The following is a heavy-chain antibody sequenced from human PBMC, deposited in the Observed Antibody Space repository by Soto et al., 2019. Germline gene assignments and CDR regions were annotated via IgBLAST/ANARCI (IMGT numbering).Heavy chain of an antibody. V-gene: IGHV1-18*01. J-gene: IGHJ6*02. Sequence: QVQLVQSGDEVKKPGASVKVSCKASGYIFVNYGIAWVRQAPGQGLEWMGWISPYNGNTHSATKVQGRLTMTADTSTSTAYMDLGSLTSDDTAVYYCVMVDNYVTPTPQDVWGQRTTVTVSS. CDR3: VMVDNYVTPTPQDV. CDR2: ISPYNGNT. D-gene: IGHD3-16*01. CDR1: GYIFVNYG.